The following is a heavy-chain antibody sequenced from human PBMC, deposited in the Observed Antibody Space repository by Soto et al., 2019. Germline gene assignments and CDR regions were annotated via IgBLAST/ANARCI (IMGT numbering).Heavy chain of an antibody. CDR2: ISGSGGST. J-gene: IGHJ6*03. CDR3: AKGGVYYYYYMDV. V-gene: IGHV3-23*01. Sequence: EVQLLESGGGLVQPGGSLRLSCAASGFTFSSYAMSWVRQAPGKGLEWVSAISGSGGSTYYADSVKGRFTISRDNSKNTLYQQMNSLRAEDTAVYYCAKGGVYYYYYMDVWGKGTTVTVSS. CDR1: GFTFSSYA.